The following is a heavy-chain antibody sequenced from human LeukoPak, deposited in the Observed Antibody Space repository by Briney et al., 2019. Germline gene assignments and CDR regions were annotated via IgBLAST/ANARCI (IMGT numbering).Heavy chain of an antibody. D-gene: IGHD3-10*01. J-gene: IGHJ3*02. CDR1: GYTLTELS. CDR3: ATDPFTYYYGSGDAFDI. V-gene: IGHV1-24*01. Sequence: ASVKVSCKVSGYTLTELSMHWLRQAPGKGLEWMGRFDPEDGETIYAQKFQGRVTMTEDTSTDTAYMELSSLRSEDTAVYYCATDPFTYYYGSGDAFDIWGQGTMVTVSS. CDR2: FDPEDGET.